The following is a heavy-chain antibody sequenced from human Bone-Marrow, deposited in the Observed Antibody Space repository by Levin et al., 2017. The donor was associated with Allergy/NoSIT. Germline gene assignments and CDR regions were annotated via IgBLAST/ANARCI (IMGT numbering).Heavy chain of an antibody. J-gene: IGHJ6*02. CDR3: ASWAMYHYDRSAFDYFYYARDV. CDR1: GILFSSYD. V-gene: IGHV3-21*01. CDR2: ISAGGNYI. Sequence: GESLKISCAASGILFSSYDMNRVRQAPGKGLEWVSSISAGGNYIYYADSVKGRFTISRDNAKNSLFLQMNSLRAEDTAVYYCASWAMYHYDRSAFDYFYYARDVWGQGTTVTVSS. D-gene: IGHD3-22*01.